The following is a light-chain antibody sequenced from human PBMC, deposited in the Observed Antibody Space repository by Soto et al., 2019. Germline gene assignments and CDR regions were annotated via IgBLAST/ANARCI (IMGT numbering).Light chain of an antibody. CDR2: GAS. Sequence: EIVMTQSPATLSVSPGERATLSCRASQSVSSNLAWYQQKPGQAPRLLIYGASTRATGIPARFSGSGSGTEFTLTISSLQSEDFAVYYCQQYNNWPSLGPGNKVDIK. V-gene: IGKV3-15*01. J-gene: IGKJ3*01. CDR1: QSVSSN. CDR3: QQYNNWPS.